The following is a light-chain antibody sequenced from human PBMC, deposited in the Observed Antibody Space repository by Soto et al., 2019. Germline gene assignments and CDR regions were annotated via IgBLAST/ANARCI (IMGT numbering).Light chain of an antibody. V-gene: IGLV1-40*01. CDR3: QSYDSSLSGSV. Sequence: QSVLTQPPSVSGAPGQRVTISCTGSSSNIGAGYDVHWYQQLPGTAPKLLIYGNNNRPSGVPDRFSGSKSGTSASPAITGLQVEDEADYYCQSYDSSLSGSVFGGGTQLTVL. CDR2: GNN. CDR1: SSNIGAGYD. J-gene: IGLJ2*01.